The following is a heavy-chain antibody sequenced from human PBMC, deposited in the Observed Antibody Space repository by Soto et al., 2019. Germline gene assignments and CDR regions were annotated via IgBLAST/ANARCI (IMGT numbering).Heavy chain of an antibody. CDR2: IYYSGST. CDR3: ARLSAGGDNNWFDP. CDR1: GGSISSYY. V-gene: IGHV4-59*08. J-gene: IGHJ5*02. D-gene: IGHD2-21*02. Sequence: SETLSLTCTVSGGSISSYYWSWIRQPPGKGLEWIGYIYYSGSTNYNPSLKSRVTISVDTSKNQFSLKLSSVTAADTAVYYCARLSAGGDNNWFDPWGQGTLVTVSS.